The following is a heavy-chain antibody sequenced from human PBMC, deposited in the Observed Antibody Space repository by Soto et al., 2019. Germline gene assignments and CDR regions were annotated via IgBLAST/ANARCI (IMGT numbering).Heavy chain of an antibody. D-gene: IGHD6-13*01. CDR2: ISSSSNTI. V-gene: IGHV3-48*01. CDR1: GFSLRSYK. J-gene: IGHJ4*02. Sequence: EVQLVESGGGVVQPGGSLRLSCAASGFSLRSYKMNWLRQAPGQGLEWIAYISSSSNTIHYADSVKGRFIISTDNVNNSLYLQMNSLRVEDTAVYYCARVGAAANTEASDYWGQGALVTVSS. CDR3: ARVGAAANTEASDY.